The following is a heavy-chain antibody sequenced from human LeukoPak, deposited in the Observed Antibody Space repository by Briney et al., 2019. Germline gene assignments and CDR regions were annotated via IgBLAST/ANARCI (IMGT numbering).Heavy chain of an antibody. J-gene: IGHJ1*01. Sequence: TGRSLRLSCAASGFTFSSYGMHWVRQAPGKGLEWVAVISYDGSNKYYADSVKGRFTISRDNSKTTLYLQMNSLRAEDTAVYYCAKDQGDYGVNFQHWGQGTLVTVSS. V-gene: IGHV3-30*18. D-gene: IGHD4-17*01. CDR3: AKDQGDYGVNFQH. CDR1: GFTFSSYG. CDR2: ISYDGSNK.